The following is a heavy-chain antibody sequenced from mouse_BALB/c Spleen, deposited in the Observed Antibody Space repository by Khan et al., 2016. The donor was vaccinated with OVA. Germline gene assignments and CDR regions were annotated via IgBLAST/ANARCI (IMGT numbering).Heavy chain of an antibody. CDR3: ARSGTISTVVITDFDY. CDR2: IKYSGIT. V-gene: IGHV3-2*02. J-gene: IGHJ2*01. D-gene: IGHD1-1*01. CDR1: GYSITSDFA. Sequence: EVQLQESGPGLVKPSQSLSLTCTVTGYSITSDFAWNWIRQFPGNKLEWMGYIKYSGITSYTPSLKSRFSITRNTSKNQFFLQLISVTTEDTATYYCARSGTISTVVITDFDYWGQGTTLTVSS.